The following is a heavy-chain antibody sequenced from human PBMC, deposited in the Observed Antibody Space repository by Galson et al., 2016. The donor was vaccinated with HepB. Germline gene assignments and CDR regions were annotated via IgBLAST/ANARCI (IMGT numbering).Heavy chain of an antibody. CDR2: IKQGGSEK. D-gene: IGHD1-20*01. V-gene: IGHV3-7*01. CDR3: ARTITGTPWHHYYYGMDV. J-gene: IGHJ6*02. CDR1: GFTFSNYW. Sequence: SLRLSCAASGFTFSNYWMTWVRQAPGKGLEWVAKIKQGGSEKYYVDSVKGRFTISRDNAKNALYLQMNSLRVVDTAVYYCARTITGTPWHHYYYGMDVWGQGTTVSVSS.